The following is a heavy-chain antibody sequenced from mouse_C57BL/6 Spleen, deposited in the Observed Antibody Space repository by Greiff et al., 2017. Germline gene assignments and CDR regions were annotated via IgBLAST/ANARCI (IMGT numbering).Heavy chain of an antibody. Sequence: QVQLQQSGPELVKPGASVKISCKASGYSFTSYYIHWVKQRPGQGLEWIGWIYPGSGNPKYNEKFTGKGTLRAAPSSSTAYMQLSSLTSEDSAVYYCARWDYYYGRSFDYWGQGTTLTVSS. CDR2: IYPGSGNP. J-gene: IGHJ2*01. CDR3: ARWDYYYGRSFDY. V-gene: IGHV1-66*01. D-gene: IGHD1-1*01. CDR1: GYSFTSYY.